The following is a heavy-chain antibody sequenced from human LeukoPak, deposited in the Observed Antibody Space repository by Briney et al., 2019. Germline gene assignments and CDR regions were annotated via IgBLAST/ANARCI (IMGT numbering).Heavy chain of an antibody. D-gene: IGHD4-11*01. Sequence: ASVKVSCKPSGYTFTSYGIGWVRQAPGQGLEWMGWISAYNGNTNYAQKLQGRVTMTTDTSTSTAYMELRSLRSDDTAVYYCARDAGPTTVSRDNWFDPWGQGTLVTVSS. CDR1: GYTFTSYG. CDR2: ISAYNGNT. J-gene: IGHJ5*02. CDR3: ARDAGPTTVSRDNWFDP. V-gene: IGHV1-18*01.